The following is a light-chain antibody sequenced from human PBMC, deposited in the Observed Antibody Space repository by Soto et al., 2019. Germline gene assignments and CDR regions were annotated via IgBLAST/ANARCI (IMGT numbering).Light chain of an antibody. V-gene: IGKV3-11*01. CDR2: DAS. CDR1: QSVSSY. J-gene: IGKJ4*01. CDR3: QQRSNWLT. Sequence: EIVLTQSPATLSLSPGERATLSCRASQSVSSYLAWYQQKPGQAPRLLIYDASNRATGIPARFSGSGSGTDLTLIISSLEPEDFAGYYCQQRSNWLTFGGGTKVEIK.